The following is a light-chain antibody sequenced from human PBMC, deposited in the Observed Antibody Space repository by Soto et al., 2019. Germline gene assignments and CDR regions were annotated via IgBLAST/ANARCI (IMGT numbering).Light chain of an antibody. CDR3: QQYYSTFLT. CDR2: WAS. J-gene: IGKJ4*01. CDR1: QSVLYSSNNKNR. V-gene: IGKV4-1*01. Sequence: DIVMTQSPDSLAVSLGERATINCKSSQSVLYSSNNKNRLAWYQQKPGQPPKLLIYWASTRESGVPDRFSGSGSGTDFTLTISSLQAEDVAVYYCQQYYSTFLTFGGGTKVEIK.